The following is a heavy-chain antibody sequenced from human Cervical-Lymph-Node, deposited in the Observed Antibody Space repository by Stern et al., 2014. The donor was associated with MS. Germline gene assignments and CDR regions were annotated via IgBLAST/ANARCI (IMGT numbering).Heavy chain of an antibody. CDR3: ARCRWDSRRWYYFDY. D-gene: IGHD6-13*01. CDR2: FDGDDDK. J-gene: IGHJ4*02. V-gene: IGHV2-70*01. CDR1: GFSLTTSAMC. Sequence: QVTLRESGPALVKHTQTLTLTCTFSGFSLTTSAMCVSWIRQPPGKALEWLALFDGDDDKYNNTSRKTRLPISKDTSKNQVLLALTDLDPVDTATYCCARCRWDSRRWYYFDYWGQGTLVTVSS.